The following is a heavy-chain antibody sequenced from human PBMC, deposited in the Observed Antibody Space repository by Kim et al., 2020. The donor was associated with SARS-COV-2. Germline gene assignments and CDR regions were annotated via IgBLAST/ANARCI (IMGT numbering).Heavy chain of an antibody. CDR2: ISNSSSTK. D-gene: IGHD3-22*01. CDR1: GFTFSGYS. V-gene: IGHV3-48*02. J-gene: IGHJ5*02. CDR3: ARDHFYYDNSGYLWFDP. Sequence: GGSLRLSCAASGFTFSGYSMNWVRQAPGKGLEWVSYISNSSSTKYYAESVKGRFTISRDNAKNSLYLQMNSLRDEDTAVYYCARDHFYYDNSGYLWFDPWGQGTLVTVSS.